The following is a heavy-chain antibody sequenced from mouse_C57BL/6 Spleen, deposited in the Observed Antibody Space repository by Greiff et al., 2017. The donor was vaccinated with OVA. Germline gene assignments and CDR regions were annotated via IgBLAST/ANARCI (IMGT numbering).Heavy chain of an antibody. CDR1: GYTFTDYE. D-gene: IGHD2-2*01. J-gene: IGHJ2*01. CDR3: TRKIYYGYFYFDY. Sequence: QVQLKESGAELVRPGASVTLSCKASGYTFTDYEMHWVKQTPVHGLEWIGAIDPETGGTAYNQKFKGKAILTADKSSSTAYMELRSLTSEDSAVYYCTRKIYYGYFYFDYWGQGTTLTVSS. V-gene: IGHV1-15*01. CDR2: IDPETGGT.